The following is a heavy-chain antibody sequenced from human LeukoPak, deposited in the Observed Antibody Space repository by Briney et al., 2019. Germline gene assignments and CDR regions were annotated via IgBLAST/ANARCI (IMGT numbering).Heavy chain of an antibody. Sequence: GGSLRLSCAASGFTFSAYAMHWVRQTPVKGLEWVAVISQDGNNKYYADSVKGRFTISRDNSKNTLYLQMNSLRVEDTALYYCASPDTGRSYYYIFDYWGQGTLVTVSS. CDR2: ISQDGNNK. D-gene: IGHD3-22*01. J-gene: IGHJ4*02. V-gene: IGHV3-30-3*01. CDR1: GFTFSAYA. CDR3: ASPDTGRSYYYIFDY.